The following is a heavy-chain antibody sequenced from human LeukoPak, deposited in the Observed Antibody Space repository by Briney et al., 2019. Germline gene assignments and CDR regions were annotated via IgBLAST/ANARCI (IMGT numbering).Heavy chain of an antibody. D-gene: IGHD3-10*01. CDR3: ARDQGRGGYFQH. J-gene: IGHJ1*01. Sequence: PSETLSLTCTVSGGSISSGGYYWSWIRQHPGKGLEWIGYIYYSGSTYYNPSLKSRVTMSVDTSKNQFSLKLSSVTAADTAVYYCARDQGRGGYFQHWGQGTLVTVSS. CDR1: GGSISSGGYY. CDR2: IYYSGST. V-gene: IGHV4-31*03.